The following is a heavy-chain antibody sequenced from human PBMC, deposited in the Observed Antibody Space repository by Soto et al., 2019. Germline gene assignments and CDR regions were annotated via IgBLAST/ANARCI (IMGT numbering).Heavy chain of an antibody. CDR1: GGTFSSYA. Sequence: SVKVSCKASGGTFSSYAISWVRQAPGQGREWMGGIIPIFGTANYAQKFQGRVTITADESTSTAYMELSSLRSEDTAVYYCARDSAVRKWGNGFRGSHFDYWCHGXQVTVSS. CDR3: ARDSAVRKWGNGFRGSHFDY. CDR2: IIPIFGTA. V-gene: IGHV1-69*13. J-gene: IGHJ4*01. D-gene: IGHD3-16*01.